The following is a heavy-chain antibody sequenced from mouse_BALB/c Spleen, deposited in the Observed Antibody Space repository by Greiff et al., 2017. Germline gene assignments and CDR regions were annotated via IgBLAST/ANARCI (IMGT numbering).Heavy chain of an antibody. V-gene: IGHV1S56*01. CDR2: IYPGDGST. J-gene: IGHJ4*01. CDR1: GYTFTSYY. CDR3: ARGGVDY. Sequence: QVQLKESGPELVKPGASVKMSCKASGYTFTSYYIHWVKQRPGQGLEWIGWIYPGDGSTKYNEKFKGKTTLTADKSSSTAYMLLSSLTSEDSAIYFCARGGVDYWGQGTSVTASS.